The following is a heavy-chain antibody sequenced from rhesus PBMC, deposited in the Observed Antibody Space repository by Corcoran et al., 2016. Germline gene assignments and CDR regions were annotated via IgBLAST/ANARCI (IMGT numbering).Heavy chain of an antibody. J-gene: IGHJ4*01. Sequence: QEQLVQSGAEVKKPGASVKVSCKASGYIFTSYVISWLRQAPGQGFEWMGGIHPGYGSTSYAQYVQGRVTITADMSMSTVYMELSSLRAEDMAVYYCAADRNTYIDYCGQGVLVTVSS. CDR3: AADRNTYIDY. D-gene: IGHD4-23*01. CDR2: IHPGYGST. CDR1: GYIFTSYV. V-gene: IGHV1-70*01.